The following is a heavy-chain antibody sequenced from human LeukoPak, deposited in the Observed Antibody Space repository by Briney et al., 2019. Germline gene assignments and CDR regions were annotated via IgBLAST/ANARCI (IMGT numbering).Heavy chain of an antibody. J-gene: IGHJ3*02. CDR3: ARDRRDAFDI. Sequence: PGGSLRLSCAASGFTFSSCSMNWVRQAPGKGLEWVSYISSSSSTIYYADSVKGRFTISRDNAKNSLYLQMNSLRAEDTAMYYCARDRRDAFDIWGQGTMVTVSS. CDR1: GFTFSSCS. CDR2: ISSSSSTI. V-gene: IGHV3-48*04.